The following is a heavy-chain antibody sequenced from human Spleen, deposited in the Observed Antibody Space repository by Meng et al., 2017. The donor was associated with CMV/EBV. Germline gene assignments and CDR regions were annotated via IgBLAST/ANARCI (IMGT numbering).Heavy chain of an antibody. CDR2: ISSDSSYI. V-gene: IGHV3-21*01. D-gene: IGHD3-10*01. J-gene: IGHJ4*02. CDR1: RFTFSTYS. Sequence: SGAASRFTFSTYSMIWVRQAPGKGLEWVSSISSDSSYIYYADSVKGRFTISRDNARNSLYLQMNSLRAEDTAVYYCATEREAGGFDYWGQGTLVTVSS. CDR3: ATEREAGGFDY.